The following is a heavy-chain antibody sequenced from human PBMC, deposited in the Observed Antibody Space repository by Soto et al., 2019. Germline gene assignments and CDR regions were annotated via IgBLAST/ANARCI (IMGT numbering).Heavy chain of an antibody. V-gene: IGHV3-74*01. J-gene: IGHJ4*02. CDR2: INSDGSST. CDR3: ARRGAVAGLHY. Sequence: VQLVESGGGFVQPGGSLRVSCAASGFTFSSYWMHWVRHAPGKGLVWVSRINSDGSSTSYADSVKGRFTISRDNAKNTLYLQMNSLRAEDTAIYYCARRGAVAGLHYWGQGTRVTVSS. D-gene: IGHD6-19*01. CDR1: GFTFSSYW.